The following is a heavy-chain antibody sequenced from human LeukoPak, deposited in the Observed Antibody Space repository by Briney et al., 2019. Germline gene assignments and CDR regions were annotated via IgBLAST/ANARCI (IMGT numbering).Heavy chain of an antibody. J-gene: IGHJ4*02. CDR3: ARSGYCSGGSCFFYFDY. V-gene: IGHV4-59*01. Sequence: PSETLSLTCTVSGGSISSYYWSWIRQPPGKGLEWIGDIYYSGSTNYNPSLKSRVTISVDTSKNQFSLKLSSVTAADTAVYYCARSGYCSGGSCFFYFDYWGQGTLVTVSS. D-gene: IGHD2-15*01. CDR1: GGSISSYY. CDR2: IYYSGST.